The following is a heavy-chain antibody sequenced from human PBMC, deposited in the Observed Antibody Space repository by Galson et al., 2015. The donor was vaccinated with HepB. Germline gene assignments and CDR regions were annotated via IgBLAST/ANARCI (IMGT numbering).Heavy chain of an antibody. J-gene: IGHJ6*02. D-gene: IGHD3-22*01. CDR1: GFIFSTSA. V-gene: IGHV3-23*01. CDR2: ISGRGDTT. CDR3: ARDDTLTVVVVSTTFHYYGMDV. Sequence: SLRLSCAASGFIFSTSAMTWVRQAPGKGLEWVSSISGRGDTTYYAESAKGRFTISRDNSKSTLYLQMNSLRAEDTAVYYCARDDTLTVVVVSTTFHYYGMDVWGQGTTVTVS.